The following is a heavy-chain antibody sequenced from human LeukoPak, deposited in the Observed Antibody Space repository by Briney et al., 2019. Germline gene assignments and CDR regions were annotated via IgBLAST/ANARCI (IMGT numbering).Heavy chain of an antibody. V-gene: IGHV3-49*03. D-gene: IGHD1-26*01. CDR3: TRYRKGTYYYYGMDV. CDR1: GFTFGDYA. J-gene: IGHJ6*02. CDR2: IRSKAYGGTT. Sequence: PGRSLRLSCTASGFTFGDYAMSWFRQAPGKGLEWVGFIRSKAYGGTTEYAASVKGRFTISRDDSKSIAYLQMNSLKTEDTAVYYCTRYRKGTYYYYGMDVWGQGTTVTVSS.